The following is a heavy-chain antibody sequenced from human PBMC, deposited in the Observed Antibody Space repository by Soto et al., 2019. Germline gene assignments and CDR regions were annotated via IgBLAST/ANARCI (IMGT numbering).Heavy chain of an antibody. J-gene: IGHJ4*02. V-gene: IGHV4-30-4*01. CDR1: GGSISSGDYY. Sequence: SETLSLTCTVSGGSISSGDYYWSWLRQPPGKGLEWIGYIYYSGSTYYNPSLKSRVTISVDTSKNQFSLKLSSVTAADTAVYYCARGLYDSSGYYFDYWGQGTLVTVSS. CDR2: IYYSGST. CDR3: ARGLYDSSGYYFDY. D-gene: IGHD3-22*01.